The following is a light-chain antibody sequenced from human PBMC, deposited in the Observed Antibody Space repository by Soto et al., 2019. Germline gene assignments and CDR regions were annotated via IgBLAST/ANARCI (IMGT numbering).Light chain of an antibody. V-gene: IGKV3-20*01. J-gene: IGKJ1*01. Sequence: EIWLTQYPGTLSLSPGERATLSCRASQTVSSSSLAWYQQKPGQAPRLLIFGASTRAAGFPDRFSGSGSGTDFTLTISRLEPEDFAVYYCQQYGSSPRTFGQGTKVDI. CDR2: GAS. CDR3: QQYGSSPRT. CDR1: QTVSSSS.